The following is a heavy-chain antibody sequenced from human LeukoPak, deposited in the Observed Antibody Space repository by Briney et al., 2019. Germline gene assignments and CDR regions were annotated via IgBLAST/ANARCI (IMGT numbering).Heavy chain of an antibody. CDR1: GYSLTQLS. J-gene: IGHJ4*02. CDR3: AILLEDYAFSTGSAKDY. D-gene: IGHD3-3*01. CDR2: FDPVDGET. Sequence: GASVKVSRKVSGYSLTQLSMHWVRQGIGRGLEWMGGFDPVDGETIYAQKFQGRVTMTENTSTDTAYMELSSLRSDDTAVYYCAILLEDYAFSTGSAKDYWGQGALVTVSS. V-gene: IGHV1-24*01.